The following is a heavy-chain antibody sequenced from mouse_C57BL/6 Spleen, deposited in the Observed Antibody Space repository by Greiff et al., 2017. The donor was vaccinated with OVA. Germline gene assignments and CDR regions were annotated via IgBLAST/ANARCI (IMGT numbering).Heavy chain of an antibody. CDR2: IDPSDGYT. D-gene: IGHD2-3*01. Sequence: VQLQQPGAELVMPGASVQLSCKASGYTFTSYWMHWVKQRPGQGLEWIGEIDPSDGYTTYNQKFKGKSTLAVDKSSSTAYMQLSSLTSEDSAVYYCASGWADWGQGTTLTVSS. CDR3: ASGWAD. V-gene: IGHV1-69*01. J-gene: IGHJ2*01. CDR1: GYTFTSYW.